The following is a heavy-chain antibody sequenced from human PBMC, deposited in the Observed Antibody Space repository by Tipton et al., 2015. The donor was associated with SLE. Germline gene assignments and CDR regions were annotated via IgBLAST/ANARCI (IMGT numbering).Heavy chain of an antibody. CDR2: IYYSGST. Sequence: TLSLTCTVSGGSISSYYWGWIRQPPGKGLEWIGRIYYSGSTYYNPSLKSRVTISVDTSKNQFSLKLSSVTAADTAVYYCARQDFWSGYTSYWGQGTLVTVSS. J-gene: IGHJ4*02. V-gene: IGHV4-39*07. CDR1: GGSISSYY. CDR3: ARQDFWSGYTSY. D-gene: IGHD3-3*01.